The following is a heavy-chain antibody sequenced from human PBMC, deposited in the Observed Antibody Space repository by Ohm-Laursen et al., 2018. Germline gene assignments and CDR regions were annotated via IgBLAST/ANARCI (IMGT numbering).Heavy chain of an antibody. V-gene: IGHV3-7*04. D-gene: IGHD1-26*01. CDR3: ARGRERYDY. J-gene: IGHJ4*02. CDR1: GVTFSGFA. Sequence: SLRLSCAASGVTFSGFAMHWVRQAPGKGLEWVASIRQDGSEKYYVDSLKGRFTISRDNAKNSLYLQMNSLRAEDTAVYYCARGRERYDYWGQGTLVTVSS. CDR2: IRQDGSEK.